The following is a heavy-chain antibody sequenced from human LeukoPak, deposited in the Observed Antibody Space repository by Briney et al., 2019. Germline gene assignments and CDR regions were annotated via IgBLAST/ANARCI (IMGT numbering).Heavy chain of an antibody. CDR2: INPNSGGT. J-gene: IGHJ4*02. CDR3: ARELPPYCSGGSCYSGFVDY. Sequence: ASVKVSCKASGYTFTGSYMHWVRQAPGQGLEWMGRINPNSGGTNYAQKFQGRVTMTRDTSFSTAYMELSRLRSDDTAVYYCARELPPYCSGGSCYSGFVDYWGQGTLVTVSS. V-gene: IGHV1-2*06. CDR1: GYTFTGSY. D-gene: IGHD2-15*01.